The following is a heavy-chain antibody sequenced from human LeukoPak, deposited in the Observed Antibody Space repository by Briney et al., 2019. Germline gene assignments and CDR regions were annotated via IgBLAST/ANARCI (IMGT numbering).Heavy chain of an antibody. CDR3: GMSGDRVPLQDDVFDV. J-gene: IGHJ3*01. CDR1: GYSFTSYC. V-gene: IGHV5-51*01. CDR2: IYPGDSGP. Sequence: GESLKISCKVSGYSFTSYCIGWVRQMPGKGLGWMGIIYPGDSGPTYSPSFQGQVTISVDESINTAYLQWSSLQASDTAMYYCGMSGDRVPLQDDVFDVWGQGTMVTVST. D-gene: IGHD1-26*01.